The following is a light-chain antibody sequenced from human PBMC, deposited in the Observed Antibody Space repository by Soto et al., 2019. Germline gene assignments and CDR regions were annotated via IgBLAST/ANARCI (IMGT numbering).Light chain of an antibody. CDR2: DTS. J-gene: IGKJ2*03. V-gene: IGKV1-39*01. CDR3: QQSYRSPYS. CDR1: QSISAY. Sequence: DLQMTQSPSSLSASVGDRVTITCRASQSISAYLNWYQQKPGKAPKLLIYDTSSLQSGVPARFSGSGSGTDFNLTISSLQPEDFASYSCQQSYRSPYSFGQGTKLEIE.